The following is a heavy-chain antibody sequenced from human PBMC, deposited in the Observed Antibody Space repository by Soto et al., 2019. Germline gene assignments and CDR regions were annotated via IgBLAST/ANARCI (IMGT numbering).Heavy chain of an antibody. CDR1: GGSISSYY. CDR3: ARRVTMVRGGDYYYMDV. Sequence: SETLSLTCTVSGGSISSYYWSWIRQPPGKGLEWIGYIYYSGSTNYNPSLKSRVTISVDTSKNQFSLKLSSVTAADTAVYYCARRVTMVRGGDYYYMDVWGKGTTVTVSS. J-gene: IGHJ6*03. V-gene: IGHV4-59*08. CDR2: IYYSGST. D-gene: IGHD3-10*01.